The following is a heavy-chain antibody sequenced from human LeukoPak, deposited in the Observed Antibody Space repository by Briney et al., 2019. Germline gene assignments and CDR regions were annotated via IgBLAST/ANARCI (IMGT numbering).Heavy chain of an antibody. CDR1: GFTFDDYA. D-gene: IGHD3-3*01. CDR3: AKGFSVLASNHYFYYYGMDV. J-gene: IGHJ6*02. V-gene: IGHV3-43*02. CDR2: ISGDGGST. Sequence: GGSLRLSCAASGFTFDDYAMHWVRQAPGKGLEWVSLISGDGGSTYYADSVKGRFTISRDNSKNSLYLQMTNLRTEDTALYYCAKGFSVLASNHYFYYYGMDVWGQGTTVTVSS.